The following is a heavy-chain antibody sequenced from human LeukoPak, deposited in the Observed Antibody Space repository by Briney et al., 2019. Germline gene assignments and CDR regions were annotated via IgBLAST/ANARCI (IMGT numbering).Heavy chain of an antibody. Sequence: PGGSLRLSCRASGFTFSSYGMLWVRQAPGKGLEWVTFIRYEGSNKYYADSVKGRFTISRDNSKNTLYLQMNSLRAEDAAVYYCAKDNTFRGIVVEPAPTGYWGQGTLVTVSS. CDR1: GFTFSSYG. CDR2: IRYEGSNK. V-gene: IGHV3-30*02. D-gene: IGHD2-2*01. CDR3: AKDNTFRGIVVEPAPTGY. J-gene: IGHJ4*02.